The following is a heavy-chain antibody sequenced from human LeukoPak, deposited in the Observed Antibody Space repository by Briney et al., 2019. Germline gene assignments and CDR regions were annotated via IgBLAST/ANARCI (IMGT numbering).Heavy chain of an antibody. CDR3: ARVNPYYDSSGLHAFDI. D-gene: IGHD3-22*01. V-gene: IGHV4-59*01. Sequence: PSETLSLTCTVSGGSISGYYWSWIRQPPGKGLEWIGYIYYSGSTNFNPSLKSRVTISVDTSKNQFSLKLSSVTAADTAVYYCARVNPYYDSSGLHAFDIWGQGTMVTVSS. J-gene: IGHJ3*02. CDR2: IYYSGST. CDR1: GGSISGYY.